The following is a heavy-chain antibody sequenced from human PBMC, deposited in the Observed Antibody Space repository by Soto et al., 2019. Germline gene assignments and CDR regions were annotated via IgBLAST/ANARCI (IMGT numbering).Heavy chain of an antibody. CDR3: AKVGSPTDYYYMDV. Sequence: GGSLRLSCAASGFTFSSYGMHWVRQAPGKGLEWVAVISYDGSNKYYADSVKGRFTISRDNSKNTLYLQMNSLRAEDTAVYYCAKVGSPTDYYYMDVWGKGTTVTVSS. CDR1: GFTFSSYG. CDR2: ISYDGSNK. J-gene: IGHJ6*03. V-gene: IGHV3-30*18. D-gene: IGHD1-1*01.